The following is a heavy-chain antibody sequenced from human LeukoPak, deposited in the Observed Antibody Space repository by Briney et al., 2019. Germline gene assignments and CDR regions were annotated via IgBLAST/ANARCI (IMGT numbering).Heavy chain of an antibody. D-gene: IGHD6-13*01. CDR2: ISYDGSNK. V-gene: IGHV3-30*18. Sequence: GGSLRLSCAASGFTFSSYGMHWVRQAPGKGLEWVAVISYDGSNKYYADSVKGRFTISRDNSKNTLYLQMNSLRAEDTAVYYCAKELMYSSSWSGNYYYGMDVWGQGTTVTVSS. CDR1: GFTFSSYG. J-gene: IGHJ6*02. CDR3: AKELMYSSSWSGNYYYGMDV.